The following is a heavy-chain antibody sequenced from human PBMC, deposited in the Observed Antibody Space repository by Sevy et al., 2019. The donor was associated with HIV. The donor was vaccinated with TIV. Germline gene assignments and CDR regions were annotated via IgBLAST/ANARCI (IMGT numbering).Heavy chain of an antibody. V-gene: IGHV3-30-3*01. CDR2: ISYDDGSNR. D-gene: IGHD2-21*02. CDR1: GFTFSSYA. Sequence: GGSLRLSCAASGFTFSSYALHWVRQAPGKGLEWVAVISYDDGSNRNYADPVKGRFTISRDNSKNTVYLQMNSLRPEDTAVYYCARDSGYCGGDCYGPGGYWGQGTLVTVSS. CDR3: ARDSGYCGGDCYGPGGY. J-gene: IGHJ4*02.